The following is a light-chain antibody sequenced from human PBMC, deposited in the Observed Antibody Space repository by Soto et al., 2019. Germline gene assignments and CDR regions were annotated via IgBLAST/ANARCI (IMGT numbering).Light chain of an antibody. CDR2: DVS. Sequence: QSALTQPASVSGSPGQSITISGTGTSRDVGAYTFVSWYQQHPDKVPKLMIFDVSRRPSGVSDRFSGSKSGNTASLTISGLQPEDEADYYCSSYTSSSTHVFGSGTKVTVL. CDR1: SRDVGAYTF. J-gene: IGLJ1*01. V-gene: IGLV2-14*03. CDR3: SSYTSSSTHV.